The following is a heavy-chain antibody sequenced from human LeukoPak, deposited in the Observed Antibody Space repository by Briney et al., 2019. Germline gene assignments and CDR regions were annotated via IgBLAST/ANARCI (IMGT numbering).Heavy chain of an antibody. CDR3: ARSDPSDQDAFDI. J-gene: IGHJ3*02. Sequence: TGGSLRLSCAASGFTFSTYTMNWVRQAPGKGLEWVSYISSSSSAIYYADSVKGRFTISRDNAKNSLYLQMNSLRAEDTAVYYCARSDPSDQDAFDIWGQGTMVTVSS. CDR2: ISSSSSAI. V-gene: IGHV3-48*01. CDR1: GFTFSTYT.